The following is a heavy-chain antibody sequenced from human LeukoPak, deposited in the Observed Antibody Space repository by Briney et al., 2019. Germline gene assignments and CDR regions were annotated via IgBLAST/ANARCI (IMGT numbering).Heavy chain of an antibody. D-gene: IGHD4-17*01. J-gene: IGHJ4*02. CDR3: ARAQPNNYGDLTLFDL. CDR1: GFTVSGNY. CDR2: IYSDGTP. V-gene: IGHV3-66*01. Sequence: GGSLRLSCAASGFTVSGNYMSWVRQSPGKGLEWVSFIYSDGTPYYAAPVRGRFTISRDNSNLYLQINSLRAEDTAVYYCARAQPNNYGDLTLFDLWGQGTLVTVSS.